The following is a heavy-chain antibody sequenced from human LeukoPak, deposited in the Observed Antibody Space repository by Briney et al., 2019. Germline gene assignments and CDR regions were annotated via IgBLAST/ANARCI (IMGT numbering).Heavy chain of an antibody. CDR1: GGSISSYY. Sequence: PSETLSLTCTVSGGSISSYYWSWIRQPPGKGLEFIGYIYNSDRSTYYNPSFKRRPFISIDTSKNQLSLKLSSVTAADTAVYYCARERFLRYDYWGQGTLVTVSS. V-gene: IGHV4-59*06. J-gene: IGHJ4*02. CDR2: IYNSDRST. D-gene: IGHD2-21*01. CDR3: ARERFLRYDY.